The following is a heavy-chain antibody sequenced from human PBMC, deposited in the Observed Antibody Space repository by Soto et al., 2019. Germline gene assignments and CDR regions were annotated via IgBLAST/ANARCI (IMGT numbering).Heavy chain of an antibody. J-gene: IGHJ6*02. Sequence: PSETLSLTCAVYGGSFSGYYWSWIRQPPGKGLEWIGEVNHSGSTNYNPSLKSRVTISVDTSKNQFSLKLSSVTAADTAVYYCARDTAMADYYYYGMDVWGQGTTVTVSS. CDR1: GGSFSGYY. CDR2: VNHSGST. V-gene: IGHV4-34*01. CDR3: ARDTAMADYYYYGMDV. D-gene: IGHD5-18*01.